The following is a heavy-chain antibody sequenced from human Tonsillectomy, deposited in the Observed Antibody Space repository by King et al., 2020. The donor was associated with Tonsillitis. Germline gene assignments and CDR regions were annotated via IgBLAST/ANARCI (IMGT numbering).Heavy chain of an antibody. CDR1: GYSFTNYW. V-gene: IGHV5-51*01. J-gene: IGHJ3*02. Sequence: QLVQSGAGVKKPGESLKISCTDSGYSFTNYWIGWVRQMPGKGLEWVGSISPGGSDTRYSASFQGQVTISADKSFNTAYLQWSSLKASDTAMYYCSAPSGSFYGGSCDIWGQETMVTVTS. CDR2: ISPGGSDT. D-gene: IGHD1-26*01. CDR3: SAPSGSFYGGSCDI.